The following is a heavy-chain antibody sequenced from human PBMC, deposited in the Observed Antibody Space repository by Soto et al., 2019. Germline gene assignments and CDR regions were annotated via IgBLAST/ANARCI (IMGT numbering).Heavy chain of an antibody. D-gene: IGHD3-22*01. CDR1: GGSISSGDYY. Sequence: QVQLQESGPGLMKPSQTLSLTCTVSGGSISSGDYYWSWIRQPPGKGLEWIGYIYYSGSTYYNPSLKSRVTISVDTSKNQFSLKLSSVTAADTAVYYCARWQVIVVPPSYYYGMDVWGQGTTVTVSS. CDR3: ARWQVIVVPPSYYYGMDV. CDR2: IYYSGST. J-gene: IGHJ6*02. V-gene: IGHV4-30-4*01.